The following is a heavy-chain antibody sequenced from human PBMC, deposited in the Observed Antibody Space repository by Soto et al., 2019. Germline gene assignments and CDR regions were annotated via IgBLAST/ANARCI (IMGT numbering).Heavy chain of an antibody. CDR1: GFTFSNYA. Sequence: QVQLVESGGGVVQPGRSLRLSCAASGFTFSNYAMHWVRQAPGKGLEWVALISYDGSNKYYADSVKGRFTISRDNSKNTLYLQMNSLRAEDTAVYYCATDMDFGGNGRLGFDIWGQGTMVTVSS. CDR2: ISYDGSNK. D-gene: IGHD3-16*01. V-gene: IGHV3-30-3*01. J-gene: IGHJ3*02. CDR3: ATDMDFGGNGRLGFDI.